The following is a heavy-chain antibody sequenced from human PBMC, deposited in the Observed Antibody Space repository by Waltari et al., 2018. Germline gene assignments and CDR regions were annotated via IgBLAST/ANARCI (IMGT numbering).Heavy chain of an antibody. CDR3: ASVVNYCSSTSCYGDWFDP. CDR1: GGSFSGYY. CDR2: INHSGST. V-gene: IGHV4-34*01. J-gene: IGHJ5*02. D-gene: IGHD2-2*01. Sequence: QVQLQQWGAGLLKPSETLSLTCAVYGGSFSGYYWSWIRQPPGKGLEWIGEINHSGSTNYNPSLNSRVTISVDTSKNQFSLKLSSVTAADTAVYYCASVVNYCSSTSCYGDWFDPWGQGTLVTVSS.